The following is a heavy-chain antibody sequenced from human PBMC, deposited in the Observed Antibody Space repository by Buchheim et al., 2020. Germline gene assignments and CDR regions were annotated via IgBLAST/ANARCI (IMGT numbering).Heavy chain of an antibody. Sequence: QVQLVESGGGLVQPGRSLRLSCAASGFTFSTYAMHWIRQPPGKGLEWVAVISYDGSNKYYADSVKGRLTISRDNSENTLCLQMNSLRAEDTAVYYCARDYSIYYYGMDVWGQGTT. V-gene: IGHV3-30-3*01. CDR2: ISYDGSNK. CDR3: ARDYSIYYYGMDV. D-gene: IGHD4-11*01. J-gene: IGHJ6*02. CDR1: GFTFSTYA.